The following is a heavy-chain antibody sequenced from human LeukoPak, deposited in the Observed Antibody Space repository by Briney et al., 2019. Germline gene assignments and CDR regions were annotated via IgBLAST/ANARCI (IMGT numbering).Heavy chain of an antibody. CDR2: IFYSGTT. J-gene: IGHJ4*02. D-gene: IGHD6-13*01. CDR3: ARGGSAAKYYFDS. CDR1: NDSISPLY. Sequence: PSETLSLTCTVSNDSISPLYWGWIRQPPGKGLEFIGYIFYSGTTNFNPSLKSRVTLSEDTSKNQFSLRLNSVTAADTAVYYCARGGSAAKYYFDSWGQGTLVTVSS. V-gene: IGHV4-59*11.